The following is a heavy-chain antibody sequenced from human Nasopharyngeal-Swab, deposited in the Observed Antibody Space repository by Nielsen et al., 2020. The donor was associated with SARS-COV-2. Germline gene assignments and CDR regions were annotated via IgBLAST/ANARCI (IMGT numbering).Heavy chain of an antibody. V-gene: IGHV3-7*01. D-gene: IGHD4/OR15-4a*01. Sequence: GSLRLSCAASGFTFSSYWMSWVRQAPGKGLEWVANIKQDGSEKYYVDSVKGRFTISRDNAKNSLYLQMNSLRAEDTAVYYCASYGDEHSDAFDIWGQGTMVTVSS. CDR2: IKQDGSEK. J-gene: IGHJ3*02. CDR1: GFTFSSYW. CDR3: ASYGDEHSDAFDI.